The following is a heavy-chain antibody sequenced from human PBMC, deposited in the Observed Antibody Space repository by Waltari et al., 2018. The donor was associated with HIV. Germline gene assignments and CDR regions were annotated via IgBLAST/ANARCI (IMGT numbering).Heavy chain of an antibody. Sequence: EVHLVQSGPEERKPGSTMKISCRVSGYTFTDYYIHWVQEAPGRGLEWMGLMDPEDGETVYAEKFQDRLTITADTSADTVYMELTSLRSDDTAVYYCASLAAAVYFDAWGQGTLLTVSS. V-gene: IGHV1-69-2*01. CDR1: GYTFTDYY. J-gene: IGHJ4*02. CDR2: MDPEDGET. CDR3: ASLAAAVYFDA. D-gene: IGHD6-13*01.